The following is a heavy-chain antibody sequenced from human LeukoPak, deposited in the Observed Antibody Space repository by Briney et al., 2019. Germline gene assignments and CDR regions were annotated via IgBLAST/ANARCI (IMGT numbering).Heavy chain of an antibody. CDR2: ISGSGGSI. V-gene: IGHV3-23*01. J-gene: IGHJ6*03. CDR1: GFTFSSYG. CDR3: AKGPRLRTWELLIYYYYMDV. D-gene: IGHD1-26*01. Sequence: GGSLRLSCAASGFTFSSYGMSWVRQAPGKGLEWVSAISGSGGSIYYADSVKGRFTISRDNSKNTLYLQMNSLRAEDTAVYYCAKGPRLRTWELLIYYYYMDVWGKGTTVTISS.